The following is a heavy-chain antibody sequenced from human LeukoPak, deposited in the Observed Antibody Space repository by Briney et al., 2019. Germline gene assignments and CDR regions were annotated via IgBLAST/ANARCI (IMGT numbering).Heavy chain of an antibody. V-gene: IGHV3-33*01. CDR1: GFTFSSYG. CDR2: IWYDGSNK. Sequence: PGRSLRLSCAASGFTFSSYGMHWVRQAPGKGLGWVEVIWYDGSNKYYADSVKGRFTISRDNSKNTLYLQMNSLRAEDTAVYYCARAMEGAVAGTNWFDPWGQGTLVTVSS. D-gene: IGHD6-19*01. J-gene: IGHJ5*02. CDR3: ARAMEGAVAGTNWFDP.